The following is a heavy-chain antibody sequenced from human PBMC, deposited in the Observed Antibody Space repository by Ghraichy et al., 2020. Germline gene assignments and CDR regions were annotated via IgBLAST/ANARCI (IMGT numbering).Heavy chain of an antibody. Sequence: SETLSLTCAVYGGSFSGYYWSWIRQPPGKGLEWIGEINHSGSTNYNPSLKSRVTISVDTSKNQFSLKLSSVTAADTAVYYCARAVEMATTWGGLDYWGQGTLVTVSS. CDR3: ARAVEMATTWGGLDY. D-gene: IGHD5-24*01. V-gene: IGHV4-34*01. CDR1: GGSFSGYY. CDR2: INHSGST. J-gene: IGHJ4*02.